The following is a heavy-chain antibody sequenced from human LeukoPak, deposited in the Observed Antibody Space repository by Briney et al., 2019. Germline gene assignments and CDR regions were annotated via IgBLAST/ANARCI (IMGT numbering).Heavy chain of an antibody. CDR2: IFSRSESI. CDR1: GFTFGAYT. D-gene: IGHD6-19*01. J-gene: IGHJ5*02. Sequence: PGGSLRLSCAASGFTFGAYTINWVRQAPGKGLEWVSCIFSRSESILYADSVKGRFTISRDNAKNSLYLQMDSLRDEDTALYYCARDYIAVAVADHPGGNWFDPRGQGALVTVSS. V-gene: IGHV3-21*04. CDR3: ARDYIAVAVADHPGGNWFDP.